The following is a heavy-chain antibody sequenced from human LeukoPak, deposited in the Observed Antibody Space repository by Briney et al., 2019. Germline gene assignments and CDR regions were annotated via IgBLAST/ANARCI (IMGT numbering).Heavy chain of an antibody. V-gene: IGHV1-46*01. CDR2: INPSSAYT. J-gene: IGHJ4*02. Sequence: ASVKVLCKASGYTFTSNYIHWVRQAPGQGPEWVGIINPSSAYTTYSQKFQGRVTMTRDTSTSTVYMELSSLTSEDTAVYYCARDRNSGSYCSDYWGQGTLVTVSS. CDR1: GYTFTSNY. CDR3: ARDRNSGSYCSDY. D-gene: IGHD1-26*01.